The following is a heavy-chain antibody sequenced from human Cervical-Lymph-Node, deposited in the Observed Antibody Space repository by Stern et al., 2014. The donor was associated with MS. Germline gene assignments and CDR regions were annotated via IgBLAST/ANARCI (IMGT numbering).Heavy chain of an antibody. D-gene: IGHD3-3*01. J-gene: IGHJ4*02. CDR1: GFVFSTYT. CDR3: ATDPFHSAPQRSDFDF. Sequence: EVKLVESGGGLIQPGGSLRLSCTAAGFVFSTYTMRWVRPAPGKGLEWVSTISTSGRSPYYADSVKGRFTISRDNSKNTVYLEMNSLRAEDTAVYYCATDPFHSAPQRSDFDFWGQGTLVIVSS. CDR2: ISTSGRSP. V-gene: IGHV3-23*04.